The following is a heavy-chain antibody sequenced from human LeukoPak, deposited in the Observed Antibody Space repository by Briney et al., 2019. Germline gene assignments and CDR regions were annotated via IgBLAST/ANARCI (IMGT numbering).Heavy chain of an antibody. D-gene: IGHD6-19*01. CDR3: AKSLSSGWYDGYFQH. CDR2: ISGSGGST. CDR1: GFTFSSYA. V-gene: IGHV3-23*01. Sequence: GGSLRLSCAASGFTFSSYAMSLVRQAPGKGLEWVSAISGSGGSTYYADSVKGRFTISRDNSKNTLYLQMNSLRAEDTAVYYCAKSLSSGWYDGYFQHWGQGTLVTVSS. J-gene: IGHJ1*01.